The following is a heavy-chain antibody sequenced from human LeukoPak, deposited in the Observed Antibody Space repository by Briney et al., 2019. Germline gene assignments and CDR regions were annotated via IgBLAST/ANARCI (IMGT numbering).Heavy chain of an antibody. CDR3: AKVGSVSIAATPKYFDY. J-gene: IGHJ4*02. Sequence: GRSLRLSCAASGFTSDDYAMHWVRQAPGKGLEWVSGISWNSGSIGYADSVKGRFTISRDNAKNSLYLQMNSLRAEDTALYYCAKVGSVSIAATPKYFDYWGQGTLVTVSS. CDR1: GFTSDDYA. D-gene: IGHD2-15*01. V-gene: IGHV3-9*02. CDR2: ISWNSGSI.